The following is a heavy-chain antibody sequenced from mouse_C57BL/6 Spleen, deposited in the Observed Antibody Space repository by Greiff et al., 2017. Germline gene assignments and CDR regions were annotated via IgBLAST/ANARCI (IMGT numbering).Heavy chain of an antibody. D-gene: IGHD1-1*01. Sequence: VQLQESGAELVRPGASVTLSCKASGYTFTDYEMHWVKQTPVHGLEWIGAIDPETGGTAYNQKFKGKAILTADKSSSTAYMELRSLTSEDSAVYYCTKYSSSPFDYWGQGTTLTVSS. CDR1: GYTFTDYE. CDR2: IDPETGGT. V-gene: IGHV1-15*01. J-gene: IGHJ2*01. CDR3: TKYSSSPFDY.